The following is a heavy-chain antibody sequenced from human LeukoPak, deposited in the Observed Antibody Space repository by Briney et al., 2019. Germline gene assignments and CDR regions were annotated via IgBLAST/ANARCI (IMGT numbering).Heavy chain of an antibody. V-gene: IGHV4-39*07. CDR3: ARSLYSYGSLVFDY. Sequence: RPSETLSLTCTVSGGSISSSSYYWGWIRQPPGKGLEWIGSIYYSGSTYYNPSLKSRVTISVDTSKNQFSLKLSSVTAADTAVYYCARSLYSYGSLVFDYWGQGTLVTVSS. D-gene: IGHD5-18*01. CDR2: IYYSGST. CDR1: GGSISSSSYY. J-gene: IGHJ4*02.